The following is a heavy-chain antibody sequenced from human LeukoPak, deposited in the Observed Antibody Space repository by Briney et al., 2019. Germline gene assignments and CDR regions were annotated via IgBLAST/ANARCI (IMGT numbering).Heavy chain of an antibody. CDR2: IYSSGST. D-gene: IGHD5-18*01. Sequence: SETLSLTCTVSGGSINNYYWSWIPQPPGKGLEWMGYIYSSGSTRYSPSLKSRVTISIDTSKNHFSLNLSSVTAADTAVYYCARSGGYSYASLDYWGQGTLVTVSS. CDR3: ARSGGYSYASLDY. V-gene: IGHV4-59*08. J-gene: IGHJ4*02. CDR1: GGSINNYY.